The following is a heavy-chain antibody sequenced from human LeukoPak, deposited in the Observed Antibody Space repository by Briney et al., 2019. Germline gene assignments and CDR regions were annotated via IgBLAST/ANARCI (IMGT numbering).Heavy chain of an antibody. CDR2: SNAANGNT. Sequence: ASVKVSCKASGYTFTSYAMHWVRQAPGQRLEWMGWSNAANGNTEYSQEFQGRVTITRDTSASTAYMEVSSLRSEDMAVYYCARAPIRYCSTGTCYSHFDNWGQGTLVTVSS. J-gene: IGHJ4*02. V-gene: IGHV1-3*02. CDR1: GYTFTSYA. D-gene: IGHD2-15*01. CDR3: ARAPIRYCSTGTCYSHFDN.